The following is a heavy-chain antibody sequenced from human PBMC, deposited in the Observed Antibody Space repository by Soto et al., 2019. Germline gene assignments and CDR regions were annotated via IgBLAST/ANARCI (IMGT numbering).Heavy chain of an antibody. CDR1: GGSFNNDY. J-gene: IGHJ4*02. CDR3: ARDRYFYDSAGYYRTRDS. V-gene: IGHV4-59*01. CDR2: IFHSGIT. D-gene: IGHD3-22*01. Sequence: PSETLSLTCTISGGSFNNDYWTWIRQSPGKGLEWIGYIFHSGITDYNPSVKSRVTISIDKSKNLFSLKFTSVTAADTAVYYCARDRYFYDSAGYYRTRDSRGQGILVTVSS.